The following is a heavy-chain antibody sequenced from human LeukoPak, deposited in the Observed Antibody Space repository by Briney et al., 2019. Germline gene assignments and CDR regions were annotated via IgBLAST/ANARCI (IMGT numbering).Heavy chain of an antibody. D-gene: IGHD1-26*01. J-gene: IGHJ6*02. V-gene: IGHV3-9*01. CDR3: AKHMRATNTYSFFGLDV. CDR2: INWNGGGT. CDR1: GFTFKDYG. Sequence: GGSLRLSCAATGFTFKDYGMHWVRQPPGKGLEWVSSINWNGGGTDYADSVKGRFTISRDNAKNSLYLQLSSLRPEDTALYHSAKHMRATNTYSFFGLDVWGQGTTVTVSS.